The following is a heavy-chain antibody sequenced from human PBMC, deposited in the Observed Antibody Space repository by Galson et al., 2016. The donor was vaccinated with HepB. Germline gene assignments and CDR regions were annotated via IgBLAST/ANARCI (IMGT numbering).Heavy chain of an antibody. D-gene: IGHD3-16*01. Sequence: QSGAEVKKPGESLKISCVTSGFTFTTYWIGWVRQTPGKGLEWLGNIYPDDSDTRYSPSFEGHVIMSADKATNTVYLHWSRLEASDTAIYYCAREDLRGGFEHWGQGTPVIVSS. CDR1: GFTFTTYW. J-gene: IGHJ4*02. CDR3: AREDLRGGFEH. V-gene: IGHV5-51*03. CDR2: IYPDDSDT.